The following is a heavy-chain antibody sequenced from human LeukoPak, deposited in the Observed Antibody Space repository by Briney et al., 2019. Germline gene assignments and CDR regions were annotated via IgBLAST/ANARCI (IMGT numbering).Heavy chain of an antibody. V-gene: IGHV3-23*01. CDR3: AKSDYDTRPYYLDY. CDR2: VGTSGAVK. D-gene: IGHD3-22*01. CDR1: GFPFSSHA. J-gene: IGHJ4*02. Sequence: GGSLRLSCAASGFPFSSHAMNWVRQVPGKGLEWVSGVGTSGAVKFYADSVKGRFTISRDNSKNTLYLQMNSLRAEDTAVYYCAKSDYDTRPYYLDYWGQGTLVTVSS.